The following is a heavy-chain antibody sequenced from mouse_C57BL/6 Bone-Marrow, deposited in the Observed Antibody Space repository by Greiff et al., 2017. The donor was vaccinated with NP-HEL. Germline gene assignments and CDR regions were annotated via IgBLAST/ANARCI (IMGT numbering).Heavy chain of an antibody. J-gene: IGHJ2*01. CDR1: GYTFTSYW. V-gene: IGHV1-50*01. CDR3: AIYSYFDY. Sequence: QVQLKQPGAELVKPGASVKLSCKASGYTFTSYWMQWVKQRPGQGLEWIGEIDPSDSYTNYNQKFKGKATLTVDTSSSTAYMQLSSLTSEDSAVYYCAIYSYFDYWGQGTTLTVSS. D-gene: IGHD1-1*01. CDR2: IDPSDSYT.